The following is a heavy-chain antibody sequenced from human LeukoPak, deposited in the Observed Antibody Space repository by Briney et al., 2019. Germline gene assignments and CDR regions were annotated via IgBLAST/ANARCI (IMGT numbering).Heavy chain of an antibody. V-gene: IGHV1-69*04. Sequence: SVKFSCKASGGTFSSYAISCVRQAPGQGLEWMGRIIPILGIANYAQKFQGRVTITADKSTSTAYMELSSLRSEDTAVYYCARDKAVTTELTQYFHHWGQGTLVTVSS. J-gene: IGHJ1*01. D-gene: IGHD4-11*01. CDR2: IIPILGIA. CDR3: ARDKAVTTELTQYFHH. CDR1: GGTFSSYA.